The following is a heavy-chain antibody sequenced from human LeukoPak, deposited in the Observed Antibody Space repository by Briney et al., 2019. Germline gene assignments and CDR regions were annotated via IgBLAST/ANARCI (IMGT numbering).Heavy chain of an antibody. Sequence: PGGSLRLSCAASGFTFSNAWMSWVRQAPGKGLEWDGRIKSKTDGGTTDYAAPVKGRFTISRDDSKNTLYLQMNSLKTEDTAVYYCTTALDSSSWYYFDYWGQGTLVTVSS. CDR3: TTALDSSSWYYFDY. J-gene: IGHJ4*02. CDR1: GFTFSNAW. V-gene: IGHV3-15*01. CDR2: IKSKTDGGTT. D-gene: IGHD6-13*01.